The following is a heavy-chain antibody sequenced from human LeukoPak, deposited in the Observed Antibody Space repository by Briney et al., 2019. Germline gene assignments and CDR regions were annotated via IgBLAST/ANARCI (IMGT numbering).Heavy chain of an antibody. CDR3: ARDLFSGAEMATFDY. CDR1: GYTFTSYD. D-gene: IGHD5-24*01. Sequence: ASVKVSXKASGYTFTSYDINWVRQATGQGLEWMGWMNPNSGNTGYAQKFQGRVTMTRNTSISTAYMELSSLRAEDMAVYYCARDLFSGAEMATFDYWGQGTLVTVSS. J-gene: IGHJ4*02. V-gene: IGHV1-8*01. CDR2: MNPNSGNT.